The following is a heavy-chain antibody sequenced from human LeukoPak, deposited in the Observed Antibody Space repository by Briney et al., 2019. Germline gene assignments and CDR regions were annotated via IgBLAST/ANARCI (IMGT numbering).Heavy chain of an antibody. D-gene: IGHD1-26*01. J-gene: IGHJ3*02. CDR3: ASPGSRIVGGDDAFDI. CDR1: GGSISSSSYY. Sequence: PSETLSLTCTVSGGSISSSSYYWGWIRQPPGKGLEWIGSIYYSGSTYYNPSLKSRVTISVDTSKNQFSLKLSSVTAADTAVYYCASPGSRIVGGDDAFDIWGQGTMVTVSS. V-gene: IGHV4-39*07. CDR2: IYYSGST.